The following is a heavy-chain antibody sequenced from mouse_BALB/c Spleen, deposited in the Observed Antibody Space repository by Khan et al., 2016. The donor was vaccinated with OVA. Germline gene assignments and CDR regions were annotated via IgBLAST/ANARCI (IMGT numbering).Heavy chain of an antibody. V-gene: IGHV1-5*01. CDR2: IYPGNSDT. Sequence: VQLKESGTVLARPGASVKMSCKASGYTFTSYWMHWVKQRPGQGLEWIGAIYPGNSDTNYNQKFKGKAKLTAVTSTITAYLELNSLTNEDSAVYYCTRNGFWNNGSCDYWGQGTTLTVSS. CDR1: GYTFTSYW. J-gene: IGHJ2*01. D-gene: IGHD2-2*01. CDR3: TRNGFWNNGSCDY.